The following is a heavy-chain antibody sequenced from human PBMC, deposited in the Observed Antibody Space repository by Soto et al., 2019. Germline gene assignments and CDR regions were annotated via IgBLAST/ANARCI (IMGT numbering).Heavy chain of an antibody. Sequence: GGSLRLSCAGSGFTLSYHYIDWVRQAPGKGLEWVGRSRDKPQGYSTAYAASVKGRFTTSRDESKNSAYLQMNSLKTEDTAVYYCVRATYFSDSSGYTRCLDYWGQGTLVTVSS. CDR3: VRATYFSDSSGYTRCLDY. D-gene: IGHD3-22*01. CDR1: GFTLSYHY. CDR2: SRDKPQGYST. J-gene: IGHJ4*02. V-gene: IGHV3-72*01.